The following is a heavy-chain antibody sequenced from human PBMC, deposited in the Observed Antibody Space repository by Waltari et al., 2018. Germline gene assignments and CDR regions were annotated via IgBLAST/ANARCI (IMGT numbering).Heavy chain of an antibody. Sequence: EVQLVQSGAEVKKPGESLKISCRGSGYSFNSYCIGWVRQMPGKDLEWLGIIYPGDSDTIYSPSLQGQVTISADKSSSTAYLQWSSLKASDTAVYYCATTTTPMKAFDIWGQGTMVTVSS. V-gene: IGHV5-51*03. CDR2: IYPGDSDT. J-gene: IGHJ3*02. D-gene: IGHD1-1*01. CDR3: ATTTTPMKAFDI. CDR1: GYSFNSYC.